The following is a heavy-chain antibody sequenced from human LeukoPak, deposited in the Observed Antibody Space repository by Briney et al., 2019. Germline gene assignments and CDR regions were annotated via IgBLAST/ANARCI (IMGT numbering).Heavy chain of an antibody. V-gene: IGHV4-38-2*02. Sequence: SETLSLTCTVSGYSISSGYYWGWIRQPPGKGLEWIGSIYHSGSTYYNPSLKSRVTISVDTSKNQFSLKLSSVTAADTAVYYCARGGCSGGSCYPYNWFDPWGQGTLVTVSS. CDR3: ARGGCSGGSCYPYNWFDP. D-gene: IGHD2-15*01. CDR1: GYSISSGYY. CDR2: IYHSGST. J-gene: IGHJ5*02.